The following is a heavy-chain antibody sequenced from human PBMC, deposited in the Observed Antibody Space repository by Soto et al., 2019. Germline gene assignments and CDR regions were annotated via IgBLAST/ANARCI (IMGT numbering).Heavy chain of an antibody. CDR2: ISGTGGNT. CDR3: AKVRIDHYNGFDA. Sequence: PGGSLRLSCVASGFRFSSSAMGWIRQPPGRGLDWVSAISGTGGNTYFADSVEGRFVISRDNSKNTLYLQMNSLRAEDTAVYYCAKVRIDHYNGFDAWGQGTTVTVSS. V-gene: IGHV3-23*01. CDR1: GFRFSSSA. J-gene: IGHJ6*02. D-gene: IGHD2-8*01.